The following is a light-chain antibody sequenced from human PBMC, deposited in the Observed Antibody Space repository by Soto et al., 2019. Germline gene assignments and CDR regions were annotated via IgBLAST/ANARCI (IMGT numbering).Light chain of an antibody. CDR2: DAS. J-gene: IGKJ4*01. CDR3: QQYGSSHPLT. Sequence: EIVLTQSPATLSLSPGKRSTLSCMAIQSVSNFLAWYQQKACQAPRLLLYDASSRATGVPDRFSGSGSGTDFTLTISRLEREDFAVYYCQQYGSSHPLTFGGGTKVDIK. CDR1: QSVSNF. V-gene: IGKV3-20*01.